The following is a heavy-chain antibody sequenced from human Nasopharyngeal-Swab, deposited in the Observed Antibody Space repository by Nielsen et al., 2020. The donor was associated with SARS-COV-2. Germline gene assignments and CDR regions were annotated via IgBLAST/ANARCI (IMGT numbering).Heavy chain of an antibody. CDR1: GDSVSSGSDY. V-gene: IGHV4-61*01. CDR3: ARERGRWDSFDI. D-gene: IGHD1-26*01. Sequence: GSLRLSCTVSGDSVSSGSDYWTWIRQPPGKGLEWMGYVYNRGSTKYNPYLKSRVTISADTSKNHFSVKLTSVTAADTAVYYCARERGRWDSFDIWGQGTLVTVSS. J-gene: IGHJ3*02. CDR2: VYNRGST.